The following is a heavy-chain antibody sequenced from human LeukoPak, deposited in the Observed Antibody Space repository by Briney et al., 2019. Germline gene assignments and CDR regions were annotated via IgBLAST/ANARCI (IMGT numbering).Heavy chain of an antibody. CDR2: ISGSGGST. D-gene: IGHD4-23*01. CDR3: AKDLEWDYGGNRGPSGAFDI. CDR1: GFTFSSYA. Sequence: PGGSLRLSCAASGFTFSSYAMSWVRQAPGKGLEWVSAISGSGGSTYYADSVKGRFTISRDNSKNTLYLQMNSLRAEDTAVYYCAKDLEWDYGGNRGPSGAFDIWGQGTMVTVSS. J-gene: IGHJ3*02. V-gene: IGHV3-23*01.